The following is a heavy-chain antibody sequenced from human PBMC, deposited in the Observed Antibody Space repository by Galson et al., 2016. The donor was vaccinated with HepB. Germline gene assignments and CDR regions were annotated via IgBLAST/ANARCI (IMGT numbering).Heavy chain of an antibody. J-gene: IGHJ4*03. CDR2: DSMDGRRK. V-gene: IGHV3-30*18. Sequence: SLRLSCAASGFTFSNRCMHWVRQAPGKGLEWVAADSMDGRRKFYADSVKGRFTISRDNSNNMLFLQMSSLRADDTAVYYCAKRHEYCPPVGCSVDYWGQGTTVTVSS. CDR1: GFTFSNRC. D-gene: IGHD2/OR15-2a*01. CDR3: AKRHEYCPPVGCSVDY.